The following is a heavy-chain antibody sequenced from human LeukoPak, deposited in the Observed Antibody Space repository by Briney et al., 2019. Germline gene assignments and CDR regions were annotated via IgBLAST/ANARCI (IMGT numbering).Heavy chain of an antibody. V-gene: IGHV3-23*01. CDR2: ISGSGGNI. Sequence: GGSLRLSCAASGFTFNLYGMNWVRQAPGKGLEWVSSISGSGGNIYYADFVKGRFTISRDNSENTLYLQMNSLRAEDTAVYYRAKAQAGGYNYAPLDYWGQGTLVTVPS. CDR1: GFTFNLYG. J-gene: IGHJ4*02. CDR3: AKAQAGGYNYAPLDY. D-gene: IGHD5-18*01.